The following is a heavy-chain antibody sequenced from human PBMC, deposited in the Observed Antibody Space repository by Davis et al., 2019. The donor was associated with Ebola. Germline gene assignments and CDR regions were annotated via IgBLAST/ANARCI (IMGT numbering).Heavy chain of an antibody. CDR2: IYYSGTT. Sequence: SETLSLTCTVSGGSISTHYWSWIRQPPGKGLEWIGYIYYSGTTNYNPSLKSRLTMSVDTSKNQFSLKLSSVTAADTAVYYCARGSGWPRNLDYWGQGTLVTVSS. V-gene: IGHV4-59*11. CDR3: ARGSGWPRNLDY. CDR1: GGSISTHY. D-gene: IGHD6-19*01. J-gene: IGHJ4*02.